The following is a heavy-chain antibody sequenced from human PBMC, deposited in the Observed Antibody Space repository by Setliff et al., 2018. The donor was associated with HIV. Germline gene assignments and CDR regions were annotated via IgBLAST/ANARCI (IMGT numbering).Heavy chain of an antibody. V-gene: IGHV4-39*01. J-gene: IGHJ5*02. CDR2: VSQSGST. CDR1: GSSITSSSFY. Sequence: SETLSLTCTVSGSSITSSSFYWGWIRQSPGKSLEWIGSVSQSGSTYYNPSLKSRITISVDRSKNLFSLKLISVTAADQGVYYCARVPVPGANWFDPWGLGTLVTVSS. CDR3: ARVPVPGANWFDP.